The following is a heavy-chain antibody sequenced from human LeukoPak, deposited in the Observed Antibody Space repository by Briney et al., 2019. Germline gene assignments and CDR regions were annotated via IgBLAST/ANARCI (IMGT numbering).Heavy chain of an antibody. CDR3: ARQDF. CDR1: GYSFTTYW. CDR2: IDPSDSYT. V-gene: IGHV5-10-1*01. J-gene: IGHJ4*02. Sequence: GESLKISCKVSGYSFTTYWISWVRQMPGKGLEWMGRIDPSDSYTDYAPSFQGHVTISADRSLSTAYLQWYSLKASDAAMYYCARQDFWGQGTLVTVSS.